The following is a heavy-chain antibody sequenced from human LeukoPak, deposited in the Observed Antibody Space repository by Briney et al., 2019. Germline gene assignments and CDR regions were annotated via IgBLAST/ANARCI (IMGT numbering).Heavy chain of an antibody. CDR3: ARTLTIFGVVNFDVFDI. V-gene: IGHV4-59*01. CDR1: GASIRTYY. D-gene: IGHD3-3*01. CDR2: ISYSGST. J-gene: IGHJ3*02. Sequence: PSETLSLTCAVSGASIRTYYWSWIRQTPEKGLEWIGYISYSGSTNYTPSLKSRVTISVDTPNNQFSLRVTSVTAADTAVYYCARTLTIFGVVNFDVFDIWGQGTLVTVSS.